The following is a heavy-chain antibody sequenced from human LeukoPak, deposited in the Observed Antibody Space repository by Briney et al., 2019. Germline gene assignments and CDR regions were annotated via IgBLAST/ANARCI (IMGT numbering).Heavy chain of an antibody. V-gene: IGHV4-59*10. CDR1: GGSFSGYY. Sequence: PSETLSLTCAVYGGSFSGYYWSWIRQPAGKGLEWIGRIYTSGSTNYNPSLKSRVTMSVDTSKNQFSLKLSSVTAADTAVYYCARLYGDYEYYYYYYGMDVWGQGTTVTVSS. CDR2: IYTSGST. D-gene: IGHD4-17*01. CDR3: ARLYGDYEYYYYYYGMDV. J-gene: IGHJ6*02.